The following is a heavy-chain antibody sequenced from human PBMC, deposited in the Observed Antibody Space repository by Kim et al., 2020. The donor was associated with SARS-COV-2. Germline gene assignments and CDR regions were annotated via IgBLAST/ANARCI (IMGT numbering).Heavy chain of an antibody. CDR3: VRARTGGAFDV. CDR1: GFTFSAYD. V-gene: IGHV3-48*02. Sequence: GGSLRLSCATSGFTFSAYDMNWVRQAPGKGLEWLSFITKSSTTIYYADSVKGRFTISRDNVKNSLYLQMNSLRDEDTAFFYCVRARTGGAFDV. J-gene: IGHJ3*01. D-gene: IGHD3-10*01. CDR2: ITKSSTTI.